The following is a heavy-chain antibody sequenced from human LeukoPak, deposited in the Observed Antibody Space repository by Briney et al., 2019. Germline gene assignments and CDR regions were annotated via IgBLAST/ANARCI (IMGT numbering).Heavy chain of an antibody. J-gene: IGHJ4*02. CDR2: INPNSGDT. D-gene: IGHD6-13*01. CDR1: GYTFSDYY. V-gene: IGHV1-2*02. CDR3: AKSAQYSSAWFTGSFDY. Sequence: VASVKVSCKASGYTFSDYYMHWVRQAPGQGLQWVGWINPNSGDTHCAQMFQGRVTMTRDTSINTAYMELRRVRSDDTAVYYCAKSAQYSSAWFTGSFDYWGQGTLVTVSS.